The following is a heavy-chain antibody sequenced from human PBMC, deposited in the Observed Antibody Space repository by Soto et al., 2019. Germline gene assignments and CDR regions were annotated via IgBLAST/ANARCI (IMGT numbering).Heavy chain of an antibody. D-gene: IGHD6-13*01. Sequence: ASVKVSCKASGGTFSSYAISWVRQAPGQGLEWMGGIIPIFGTASYAQKLQGRVTITADESTSTAYMELSSLRSEDTAVYYCAIAAAGMVFDYWGQGTLVTVSS. J-gene: IGHJ4*02. CDR1: GGTFSSYA. CDR2: IIPIFGTA. CDR3: AIAAAGMVFDY. V-gene: IGHV1-69*13.